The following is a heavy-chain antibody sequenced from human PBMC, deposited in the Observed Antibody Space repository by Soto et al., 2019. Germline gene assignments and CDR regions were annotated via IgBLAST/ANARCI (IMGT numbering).Heavy chain of an antibody. CDR3: AKPRGLGYEILAHFDS. V-gene: IGHV3-21*06. D-gene: IGHD3-9*01. J-gene: IGHJ4*02. CDR2: ISSGSSDI. Sequence: AGGSLRLSCSASGFTFRSHSMNWVRQAPGKGLEWIAYISSGSSDIYYGDSVKGRVTISRDNAQNSVYLQLENLRDADTAVYYFAKPRGLGYEILAHFDSWGQGALVTVSS. CDR1: GFTFRSHS.